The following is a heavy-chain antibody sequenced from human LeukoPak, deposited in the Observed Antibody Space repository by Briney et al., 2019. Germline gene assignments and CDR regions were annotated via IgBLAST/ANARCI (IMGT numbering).Heavy chain of an antibody. Sequence: GGSLRLSCAASGFTFSDCYMSWIRQAPGKGLEWVSYISSSGSTIYYADSVKGRFTISRDNAKNSLYLQMNSLRAEDTAVYYCARHLPSGYVFPYYYYYYGMDVWGQGTTVTVSS. CDR1: GFTFSDCY. CDR3: ARHLPSGYVFPYYYYYYGMDV. CDR2: ISSSGSTI. J-gene: IGHJ6*02. V-gene: IGHV3-11*01. D-gene: IGHD3-9*01.